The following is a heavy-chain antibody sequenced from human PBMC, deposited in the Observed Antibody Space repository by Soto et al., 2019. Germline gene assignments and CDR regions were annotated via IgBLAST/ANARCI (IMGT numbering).Heavy chain of an antibody. J-gene: IGHJ4*02. CDR2: IKQDGSEK. V-gene: IGHV3-7*01. Sequence: EVQLVESGGGLVQPGGSLRLSCAASGFTFSSYWMTWVRQAPGKGLEWVANIKQDGSEKYYVDSVKGRFSISRDNAKNSLYLEMNSLRAEGTAVCYCAVPPPARDYWGQGTLVTVSS. CDR1: GFTFSSYW. D-gene: IGHD2-2*01. CDR3: AVPPPARDY.